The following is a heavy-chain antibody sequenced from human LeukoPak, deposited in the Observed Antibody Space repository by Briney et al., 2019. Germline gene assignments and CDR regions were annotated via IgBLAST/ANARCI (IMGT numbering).Heavy chain of an antibody. CDR2: ICGGGGST. CDR3: AKGHRYCTSGNCNSAVDY. J-gene: IGHJ4*02. V-gene: IGHV3-23*01. Sequence: PGGSLRLSCSMSGFTLSHYAMSWVRQAPGKGLEWVSTICGGGGSTDYTDSVKGRFTISRDNSKNTLYLQMKSLGAKDTAVYYCAKGHRYCTSGNCNSAVDYWGQGTLVTVSS. CDR1: GFTLSHYA. D-gene: IGHD2-15*01.